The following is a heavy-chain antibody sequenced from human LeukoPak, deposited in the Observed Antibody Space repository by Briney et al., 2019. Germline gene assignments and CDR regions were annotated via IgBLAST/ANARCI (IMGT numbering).Heavy chain of an antibody. CDR3: ASDWGLSQLEYCSNTNCYMGAFDI. V-gene: IGHV1-2*02. Sequence: ASVKVSCKASGYTFTGYSMHWVRQAPGQGLEWMGWINPNSGGTNYAQTFQGRVTMTRDTSISTAYMELSRRRSDDTAVYYCASDWGLSQLEYCSNTNCYMGAFDIWGQGTMVTVSS. D-gene: IGHD2-2*02. CDR2: INPNSGGT. CDR1: GYTFTGYS. J-gene: IGHJ3*02.